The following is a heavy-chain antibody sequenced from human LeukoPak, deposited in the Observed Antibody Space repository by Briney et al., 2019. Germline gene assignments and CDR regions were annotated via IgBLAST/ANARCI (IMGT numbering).Heavy chain of an antibody. V-gene: IGHV1-2*04. CDR1: GYTFTGYY. Sequence: ASAKVSCKASGYTFTGYYMHWVRQAPGQGLEWMGWINPNSGGTNYAQKFQGWVTMTRDTSISTAYMELSRLRSDDTAVYYCARDLSSPLAGYYYGSGSTWFDPWGQGTLVTVSS. D-gene: IGHD3-10*01. CDR3: ARDLSSPLAGYYYGSGSTWFDP. CDR2: INPNSGGT. J-gene: IGHJ5*02.